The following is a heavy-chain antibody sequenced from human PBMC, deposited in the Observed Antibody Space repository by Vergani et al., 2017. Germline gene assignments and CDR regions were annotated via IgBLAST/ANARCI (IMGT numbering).Heavy chain of an antibody. V-gene: IGHV3-11*06. CDR1: GFTFSDYY. Sequence: QVQLVESGGGLVKPGGSLRLSCAASGFTFSDYYMSWIRQAPGKGLEWVSYISSSISYTNYADSVKGRFTISRANAKNTLYLQMNSLRAEDTAVYYCAKKLRLGAGYYGMDGWGQGTTVTVAS. J-gene: IGHJ6*02. D-gene: IGHD6-19*01. CDR2: ISSSISYT. CDR3: AKKLRLGAGYYGMDG.